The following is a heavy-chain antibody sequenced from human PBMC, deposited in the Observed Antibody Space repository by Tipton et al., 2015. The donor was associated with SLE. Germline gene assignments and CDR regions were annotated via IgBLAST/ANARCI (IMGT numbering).Heavy chain of an antibody. Sequence: SLRLSCTVSGASITSLNWWTWVRQPPGKGLEWIGEVHHSGTTNYNPSLKSRVSISVDTSKNQFFLNLHSVTAADTAVYYCARGGASVLIRNCYFDYWGQGSLVTVSS. CDR1: GASITSLNW. J-gene: IGHJ4*01. V-gene: IGHV4-4*02. CDR2: VHHSGTT. D-gene: IGHD2-8*01. CDR3: ARGGASVLIRNCYFDY.